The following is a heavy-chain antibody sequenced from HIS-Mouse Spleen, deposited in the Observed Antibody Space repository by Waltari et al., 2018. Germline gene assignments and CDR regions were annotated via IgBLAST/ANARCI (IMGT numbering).Heavy chain of an antibody. CDR3: AREIPYSSSWYDWYFDL. CDR2: IYYSGST. CDR1: GGSISSSSYY. Sequence: QLQLQESGPGLVKPSETLSLTCTVSGGSISSSSYYWGWIRQPPGKGLEWIGGIYYSGSTYYNPSVKSRVNIAVDTSKNQSSLKLSSVTAADTAVYYCAREIPYSSSWYDWYFDLWGRGTLVTVSS. J-gene: IGHJ2*01. D-gene: IGHD6-13*01. V-gene: IGHV4-39*07.